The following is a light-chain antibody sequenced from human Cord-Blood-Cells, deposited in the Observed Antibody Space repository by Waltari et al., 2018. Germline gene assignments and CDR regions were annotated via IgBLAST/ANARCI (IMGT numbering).Light chain of an antibody. CDR1: QSVSSN. CDR3: QQYNNWPQGT. Sequence: EIVSTQSHSPLPGSPGESAPLSSRASQSVSSNLAWYQQKPGQAPRRLIYGASTRATGIPARFSGSGSGTEFTLTISSLQSEDFAVYYCQQYNNWPQGTFGPGTKVDIK. V-gene: IGKV3-15*01. J-gene: IGKJ3*01. CDR2: GAS.